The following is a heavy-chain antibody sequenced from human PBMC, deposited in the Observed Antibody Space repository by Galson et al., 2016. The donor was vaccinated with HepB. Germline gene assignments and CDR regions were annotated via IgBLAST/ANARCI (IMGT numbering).Heavy chain of an antibody. CDR1: GFAFRDYY. CDR2: ISGTNSYT. Sequence: SLRLSCAVSGFAFRDYYMTWIRRAPGKGLEWISYISGTNSYTKYADFVKGRFTMSRDNDKNSLFLQMNSLRAEDTALYYCARALPYTVVPDYWGQGTLVTVST. V-gene: IGHV3-11*06. CDR3: ARALPYTVVPDY. J-gene: IGHJ4*02. D-gene: IGHD2-2*02.